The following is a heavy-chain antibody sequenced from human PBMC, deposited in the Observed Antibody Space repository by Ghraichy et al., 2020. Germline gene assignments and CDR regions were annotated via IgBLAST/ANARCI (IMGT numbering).Heavy chain of an antibody. CDR2: IWYDGSNE. CDR3: ARDISITTAGTGDY. Sequence: SCAASGFTFSSSGMHWVRQAPGKGLEWVAVIWYDGSNEYYADSVKGRFTISRDNSKNTQYLQMNSLRAEDTAVYYCARDISITTAGTGDYWGQGTLVTVSS. CDR1: GFTFSSSG. J-gene: IGHJ4*02. D-gene: IGHD6-13*01. V-gene: IGHV3-33*01.